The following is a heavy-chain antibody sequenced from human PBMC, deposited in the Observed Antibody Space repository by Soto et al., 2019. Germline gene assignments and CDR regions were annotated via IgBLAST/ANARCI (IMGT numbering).Heavy chain of an antibody. Sequence: RASVKVSCKASGYTFTSYDINWVRQATGQGLEWMGWMNPNSGNTGHAQKFQGRVTMTRNTSISTAYMELSSLRSEDTAVYYCARGGWYNWNDEEFDYWGQGTLVTVSS. CDR3: ARGGWYNWNDEEFDY. CDR1: GYTFTSYD. D-gene: IGHD1-1*01. J-gene: IGHJ4*02. V-gene: IGHV1-8*01. CDR2: MNPNSGNT.